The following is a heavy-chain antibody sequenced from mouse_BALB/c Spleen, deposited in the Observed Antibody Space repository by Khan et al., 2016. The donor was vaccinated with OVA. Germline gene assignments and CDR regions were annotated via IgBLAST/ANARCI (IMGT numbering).Heavy chain of an antibody. J-gene: IGHJ3*01. D-gene: IGHD2-1*01. Sequence: QVQLQQSGAELVKPGASVKLSCKTSGHSFSSYWIQWVKQRPGQGLGWIGQIFPGTGTTYYNENFKGKATLTVDTSSSTAYMQLSSLTSEDSAVYFWARGYFGNYEFVYWGRGTLVTVSP. CDR3: ARGYFGNYEFVY. V-gene: IGHV1S132*01. CDR2: IFPGTGTT. CDR1: GHSFSSYW.